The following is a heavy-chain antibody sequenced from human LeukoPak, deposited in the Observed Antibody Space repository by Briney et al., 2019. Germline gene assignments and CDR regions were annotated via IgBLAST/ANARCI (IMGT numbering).Heavy chain of an antibody. D-gene: IGHD2-15*01. J-gene: IGHJ3*02. Sequence: GGSLRLSCAGSGFTFSTYSMNWVRQAPGKGLEWVSFISSSSSSIYYADSLKGRFTISRDNANNSLYLQMNSLRAEDTAVYYCAREYCKGGSCYNDAFDIWAQGTMVTVSS. V-gene: IGHV3-21*01. CDR1: GFTFSTYS. CDR2: ISSSSSSI. CDR3: AREYCKGGSCYNDAFDI.